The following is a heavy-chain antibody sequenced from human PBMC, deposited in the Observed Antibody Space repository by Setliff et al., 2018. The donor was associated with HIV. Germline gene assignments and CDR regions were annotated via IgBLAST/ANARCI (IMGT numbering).Heavy chain of an antibody. CDR3: ASRVYYYDSSGYLREEGFDP. Sequence: SETLSLTCTVSGDSISSDFYWGWIRQPPGKGLEWIGRIYHSGNTYYMPSLQSRVTISVDMSKNQFSLKLSSVTAADAAVYYCASRVYYYDSSGYLREEGFDPWGQGTLVTVSS. V-gene: IGHV4-38-2*02. D-gene: IGHD3-22*01. CDR2: IYHSGNT. J-gene: IGHJ5*02. CDR1: GDSISSDFY.